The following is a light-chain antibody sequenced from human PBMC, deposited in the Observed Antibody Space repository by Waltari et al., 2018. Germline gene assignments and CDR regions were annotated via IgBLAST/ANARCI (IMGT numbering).Light chain of an antibody. CDR2: AAA. CDR1: KTDSRT. Sequence: EIVLTQSPGTLSLPPGERATLSCRASKTDSRTLAWYQQKPGQAPSLLTYAAATRATGIPDRFSGSGSGTDFRLTISRLEPEDFAVYYCQHYVRLPVTFGQGTKVEIK. V-gene: IGKV3-20*01. CDR3: QHYVRLPVT. J-gene: IGKJ1*01.